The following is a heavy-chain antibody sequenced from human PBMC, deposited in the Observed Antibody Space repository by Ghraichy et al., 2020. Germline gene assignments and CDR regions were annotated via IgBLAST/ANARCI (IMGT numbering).Heavy chain of an antibody. CDR1: GFTFSNAW. CDR2: IKSKTDGGTT. J-gene: IGHJ6*01. CDR3: TTDLGIAAAGPHYYYYGMDV. D-gene: IGHD6-13*01. V-gene: IGHV3-15*01. Sequence: GGSLRLSCAASGFTFSNAWMSWVRQAPGKGLEWVGRIKSKTDGGTTDYAAPVKGRFTISRDDSKNTLYLQMNSLKTEDTAVYYCTTDLGIAAAGPHYYYYGMDVWGQGTTVTVSS.